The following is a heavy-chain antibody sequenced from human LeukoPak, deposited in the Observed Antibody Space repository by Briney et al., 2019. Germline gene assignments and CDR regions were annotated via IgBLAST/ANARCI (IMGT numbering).Heavy chain of an antibody. V-gene: IGHV4-59*01. J-gene: IGHJ1*01. D-gene: IGHD3-16*01. CDR1: GGSISSYY. Sequence: SETLSLTCSVSGGSISSYYWTWIRQPPGKGLEWIGYRYYSGSTTYNPSLKSRVTISVDTSKSQFSLKLISVIAADTAIYYCARVRGDFETDWGQGTLVTVSS. CDR2: RYYSGST. CDR3: ARVRGDFETD.